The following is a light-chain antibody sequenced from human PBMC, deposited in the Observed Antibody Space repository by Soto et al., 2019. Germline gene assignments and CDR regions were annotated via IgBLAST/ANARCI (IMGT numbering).Light chain of an antibody. CDR3: QSYTSNSVV. V-gene: IGLV2-14*03. CDR2: DVS. J-gene: IGLJ2*01. Sequence: QSALTQPASVSGSPGQSIIISCTGTSSDVGGHNYVSWYQHHPGKAPKLIIYDVSNRPSGVSIRFSGSKSGNTASLTISGLQAEAEADYYCQSYTSNSVVFGGGTQLTVL. CDR1: SSDVGGHNY.